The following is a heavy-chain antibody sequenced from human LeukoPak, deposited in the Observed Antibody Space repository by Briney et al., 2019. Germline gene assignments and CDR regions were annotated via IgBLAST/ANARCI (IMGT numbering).Heavy chain of an antibody. Sequence: PGGSLRLSCAASGFTFSSYAMHWVRQAPGKGLEWVAVISYDGSNKYYADSVKGRFTISRDNSKNTPYLQMNSLRAEDTAVYYCARGNAGNFDYWGQGTLVTVSS. V-gene: IGHV3-30-3*01. CDR3: ARGNAGNFDY. J-gene: IGHJ4*02. CDR1: GFTFSSYA. D-gene: IGHD2-2*01. CDR2: ISYDGSNK.